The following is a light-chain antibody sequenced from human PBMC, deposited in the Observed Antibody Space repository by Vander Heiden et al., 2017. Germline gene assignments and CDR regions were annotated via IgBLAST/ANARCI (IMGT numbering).Light chain of an antibody. CDR1: QSISSY. CDR3: QQSDSIPLT. Sequence: DIQMPQSPSSLSASVGDRVTITCRASQSISSYLNWYQQKPGKAPKVLIYAASSLQSGVPSRFSGSGSGTDFTLTISSLQPEDFATYYCQQSDSIPLTFGGGTKVEIK. CDR2: AAS. J-gene: IGKJ4*01. V-gene: IGKV1-39*01.